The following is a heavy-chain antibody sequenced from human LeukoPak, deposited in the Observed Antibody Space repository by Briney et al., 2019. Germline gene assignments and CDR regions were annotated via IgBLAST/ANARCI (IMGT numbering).Heavy chain of an antibody. Sequence: SETLSLTCTVSGGSISGYYWSWTRQPPGKGLEWIGYMRYSGRTNYNPSLKSRVTISVDTPKNQFSLKLSSVTAADTAVYYCARIRDWGSSDYWGQGTLVTVSS. V-gene: IGHV4-59*12. CDR1: GGSISGYY. J-gene: IGHJ4*02. D-gene: IGHD7-27*01. CDR3: ARIRDWGSSDY. CDR2: MRYSGRT.